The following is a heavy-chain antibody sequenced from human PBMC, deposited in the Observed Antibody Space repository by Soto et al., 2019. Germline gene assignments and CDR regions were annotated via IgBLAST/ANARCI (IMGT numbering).Heavy chain of an antibody. D-gene: IGHD1-1*01. V-gene: IGHV3-7*01. CDR2: IKYDGNEK. Sequence: GGSLRLSCGVSGFSLSSKSMSWVRQAPGKGLEWVASIKYDGNEKFYVDSVKGRFTVSRDSAKNSLSLQMNSLRGDDTALYYCASLLEDVTTFDYWGQGSLVTVSS. J-gene: IGHJ4*02. CDR1: GFSLSSKS. CDR3: ASLLEDVTTFDY.